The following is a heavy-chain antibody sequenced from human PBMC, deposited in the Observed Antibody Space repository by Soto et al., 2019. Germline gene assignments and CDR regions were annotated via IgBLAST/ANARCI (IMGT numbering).Heavy chain of an antibody. J-gene: IGHJ4*02. CDR3: AKDHQTYNWDYLFDS. V-gene: IGHV3-30*18. Sequence: PGGSLRLSCAASGFTFSINDMHWVRQAPGRGLEWVAVISNDGNNKYYADSVKGRFTLSRDNSKNMVYLQMDSLRVEDTAVYYCAKDHQTYNWDYLFDSWGLGTLVTVSS. CDR1: GFTFSIND. D-gene: IGHD1-7*01. CDR2: ISNDGNNK.